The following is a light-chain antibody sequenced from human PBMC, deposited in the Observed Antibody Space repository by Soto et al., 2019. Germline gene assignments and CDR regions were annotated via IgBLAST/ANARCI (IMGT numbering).Light chain of an antibody. J-gene: IGLJ1*01. Sequence: QSVLTQPASVSGSPGQSITISRTGTSSDVGGYKYVSWYQQHPGKAPKLMIYEVSNRPSGVSNRFSGSKSGNTASLTISGLQAEDEADYYCSSYTSSSTLDVFGTGTKVTVL. V-gene: IGLV2-14*01. CDR2: EVS. CDR3: SSYTSSSTLDV. CDR1: SSDVGGYKY.